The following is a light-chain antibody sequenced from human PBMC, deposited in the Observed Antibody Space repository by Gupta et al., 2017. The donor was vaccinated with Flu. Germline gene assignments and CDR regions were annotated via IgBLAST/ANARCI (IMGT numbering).Light chain of an antibody. CDR2: AAS. CDR3: QQSYGSPLS. J-gene: IGKJ4*01. V-gene: IGKV1-39*01. Sequence: GDRVTITCRASQTTSKFLNWYQQKPGKAPKLLIYAASSLQSGVPSRFSGSGSGTEFTLTISSLQPEDSATYYCQQSYGSPLSFGGGTKVEIK. CDR1: QTTSKF.